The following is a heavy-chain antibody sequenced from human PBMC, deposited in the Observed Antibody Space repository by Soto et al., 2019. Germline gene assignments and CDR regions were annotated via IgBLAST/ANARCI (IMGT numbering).Heavy chain of an antibody. J-gene: IGHJ6*02. CDR2: VHHTGRT. Sequence: QLQLQESGSGLVKPSQSLSLTCTFSGGSISSGGYSWTWIRQPPGEGLAWIGNVHHTGRTNYNPSLKSRMAMSVDRCKNQCSLRLRSVTAADTAVYYCVRDRMLIPFGGLTDYYGIDVWGQGTTVSVSS. CDR1: GGSISSGGYS. D-gene: IGHD3-16*01. CDR3: VRDRMLIPFGGLTDYYGIDV. V-gene: IGHV4-30-2*01.